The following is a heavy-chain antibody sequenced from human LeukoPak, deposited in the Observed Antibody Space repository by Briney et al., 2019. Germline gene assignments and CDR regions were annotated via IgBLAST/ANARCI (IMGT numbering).Heavy chain of an antibody. D-gene: IGHD3-10*01. Sequence: SETLSLARAVYGGSFSGYYWSWIRQPPGKGLEWIGEINHSGSTNYNPSLKSRVTISVDTSKNQLSQKLSSVTAADTAVYYCARPRLLYGSGPILVWGQGNLVTVSS. V-gene: IGHV4-34*01. CDR2: INHSGST. J-gene: IGHJ4*02. CDR1: GGSFSGYY. CDR3: ARPRLLYGSGPILV.